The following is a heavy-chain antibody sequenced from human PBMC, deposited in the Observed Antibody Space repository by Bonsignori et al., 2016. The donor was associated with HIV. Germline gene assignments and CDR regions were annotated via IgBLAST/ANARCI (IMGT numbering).Heavy chain of an antibody. CDR1: GGSFSGYY. D-gene: IGHD6-19*01. V-gene: IGHV4-34*01. Sequence: GSLRLSCAVYGGSFSGYYWSWIRQPPGKGLEWIGEINHSGSTNYNPSLKSRVTISVDTSKNQFSLKLSSVTAADTAVYYCARGWYSSGPCRYWGQGTLVTVSS. J-gene: IGHJ4*02. CDR2: INHSGST. CDR3: ARGWYSSGPCRY.